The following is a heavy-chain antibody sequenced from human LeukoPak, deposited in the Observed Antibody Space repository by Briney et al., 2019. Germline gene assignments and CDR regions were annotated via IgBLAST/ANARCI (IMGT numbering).Heavy chain of an antibody. CDR1: GFTFSSYA. V-gene: IGHV3-30-3*01. J-gene: IGHJ4*02. CDR3: ARSIVVVSYFDY. CDR2: ISYDGSNK. D-gene: IGHD3-22*01. Sequence: GGSLRLSCAASGFTFSSYAMRWVRQAPGKGLEWVAVISYDGSNKYYADSVKGRFTISRDNSKNTLYLQMNSLRAEDTAVYYCARSIVVVSYFDYWGQGTLVTVSS.